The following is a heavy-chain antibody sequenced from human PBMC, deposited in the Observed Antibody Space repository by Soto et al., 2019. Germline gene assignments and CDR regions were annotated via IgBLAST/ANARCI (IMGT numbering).Heavy chain of an antibody. Sequence: PSETLSLTCTVSGGSISSSSYYWGWIRQPPGKGLEWIGSIYYSGSTYYNPSLKSRVTISVDTSKNQFSLKLSSVTAADTAVYYCARQDYVFWSGYSYYFDYWGQGTLVTVSS. V-gene: IGHV4-39*01. J-gene: IGHJ4*02. D-gene: IGHD3-3*01. CDR2: IYYSGST. CDR3: ARQDYVFWSGYSYYFDY. CDR1: GGSISSSSYY.